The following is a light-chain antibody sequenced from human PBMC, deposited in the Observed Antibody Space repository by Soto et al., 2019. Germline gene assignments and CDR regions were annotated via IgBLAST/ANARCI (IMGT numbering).Light chain of an antibody. CDR3: SSHGGSNTFYV. J-gene: IGLJ1*01. V-gene: IGLV2-14*01. CDR1: ISDVGAYNY. CDR2: EVS. Sequence: QSALPQPSSLSGSPGQSITISCTGTISDVGAYNYVSWYQQHPGKAPKLIIHEVSNRPSGVSNRFSGSKSGNTASLTISGLQAEDEADYYCSSHGGSNTFYVFGSGTKVTVL.